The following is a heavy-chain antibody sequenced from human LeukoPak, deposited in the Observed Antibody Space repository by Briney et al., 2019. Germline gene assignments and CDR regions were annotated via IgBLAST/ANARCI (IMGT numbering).Heavy chain of an antibody. J-gene: IGHJ4*02. CDR3: ARVADRSSTVGDY. Sequence: PGGSLSFSCAASGFTFISYAMNWVGKAPGKGLGWVAVISYDGSNKYYADSVKGRFTISRDNSKNTLYLQMNSLRAEDTAVYYCARVADRSSTVGDYWGQGTLVTVSS. V-gene: IGHV3-30-3*01. CDR1: GFTFISYA. D-gene: IGHD6-6*01. CDR2: ISYDGSNK.